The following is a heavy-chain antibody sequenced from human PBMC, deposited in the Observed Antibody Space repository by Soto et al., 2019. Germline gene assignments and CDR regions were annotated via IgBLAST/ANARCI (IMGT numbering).Heavy chain of an antibody. D-gene: IGHD4-4*01. CDR3: ARDPAIYSGKFDYGLDV. Sequence: GGSLRLSCAVSGFTFRSYEINWVRQAPGKGLEWVSYIGTSGKTIYYADSVRGRFTISRDNAKNSLYLQMNSLRAEDTAVYFCARDPAIYSGKFDYGLDVWGRGTTVTVSS. J-gene: IGHJ6*02. CDR2: IGTSGKTI. V-gene: IGHV3-48*03. CDR1: GFTFRSYE.